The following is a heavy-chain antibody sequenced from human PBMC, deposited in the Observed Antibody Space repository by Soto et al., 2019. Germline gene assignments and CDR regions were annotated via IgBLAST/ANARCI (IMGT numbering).Heavy chain of an antibody. D-gene: IGHD3-22*01. Sequence: EVQLVESGGGLVKPGGSLRLSCAASGFTFSSYSMNWVRQAPGKGLEWVSSISSSSSYIYYADSVKGRFTISRDNAKNSLYLQMNSLRAEDTAVYYCARDAFGPYYYDSSGYPDYWGQGTLVTVSS. CDR1: GFTFSSYS. CDR2: ISSSSSYI. V-gene: IGHV3-21*01. CDR3: ARDAFGPYYYDSSGYPDY. J-gene: IGHJ4*02.